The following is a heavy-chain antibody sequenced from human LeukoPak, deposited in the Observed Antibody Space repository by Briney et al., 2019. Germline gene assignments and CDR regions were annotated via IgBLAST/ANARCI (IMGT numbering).Heavy chain of an antibody. V-gene: IGHV1-46*01. J-gene: IGHJ6*03. D-gene: IGHD4-17*01. CDR1: GYTFTSYY. CDR2: INPSGGST. CDR3: ARVGPATVTTRDIYYYYYMDV. Sequence: ASVKVSCKASGYTFTSYYMHWVRQAPGQGLEWMGIINPSGGSTSYAQKFQGRVTMTRDMSTSTDYMELSSLRSEDTAVYYCARVGPATVTTRDIYYYYYMDVWGKGTTVTISS.